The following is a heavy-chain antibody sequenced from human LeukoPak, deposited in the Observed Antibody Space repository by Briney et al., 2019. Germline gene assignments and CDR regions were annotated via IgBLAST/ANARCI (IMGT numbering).Heavy chain of an antibody. CDR2: TYYRSKWHN. Sequence: SQTLSLTCAISGDTVSSISAAWSWIRQSPSRGLEWLGRTYYRSKWHNDYAASLKSRISINPDTSKNQFSLKLNSVTPDDTAVYYCAREVAGSFDYWGQGTPVTVSS. D-gene: IGHD5-12*01. CDR1: GDTVSSISAA. CDR3: AREVAGSFDY. V-gene: IGHV6-1*01. J-gene: IGHJ4*02.